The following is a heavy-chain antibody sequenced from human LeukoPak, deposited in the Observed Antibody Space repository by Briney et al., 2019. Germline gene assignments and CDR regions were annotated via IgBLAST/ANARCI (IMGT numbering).Heavy chain of an antibody. V-gene: IGHV3-30*18. CDR1: EFTFSSYG. CDR2: ISYDGSNK. J-gene: IGHJ4*02. CDR3: AKDKELYYYGSGSLWLDY. Sequence: GGSLRLSCAASEFTFSSYGMHWVRQAPGKGLEWVAVISYDGSNKYYADSVKGRFTISRDNSKNTLYLQMNSLRAEDTAVFYCAKDKELYYYGSGSLWLDYWGQGTLVTVSS. D-gene: IGHD3-10*01.